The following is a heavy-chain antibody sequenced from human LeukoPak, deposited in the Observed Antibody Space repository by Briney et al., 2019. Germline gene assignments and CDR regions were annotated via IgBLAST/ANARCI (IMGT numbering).Heavy chain of an antibody. CDR2: ISSSGGTI. Sequence: GGSLRLSCAASGFTFSSYEMNWVRQAPGKGLEWVSYISSSGGTIYYADSVKGRFTISRDNAKNSLYLQMNSLRAEDTAVYYCARGLRVFGSGWGQGTLVTVSS. D-gene: IGHD3-3*01. CDR1: GFTFSSYE. CDR3: ARGLRVFGSG. V-gene: IGHV3-48*03. J-gene: IGHJ4*02.